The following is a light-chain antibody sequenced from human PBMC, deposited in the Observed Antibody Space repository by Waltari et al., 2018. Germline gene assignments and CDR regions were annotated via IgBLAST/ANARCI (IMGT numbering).Light chain of an antibody. CDR2: GAS. CDR3: QQYGSSPPYT. J-gene: IGKJ2*01. CDR1: QSGNSNY. Sequence: EIVLTQSPGTLSLSPGERATLSCRASQSGNSNYLAWYQQTPGQAPRLLIYGASSRATGIPDRFSGSGSGTDFIFTISRLEPEDFAVYYCQQYGSSPPYTFGQGTKLEIK. V-gene: IGKV3-20*01.